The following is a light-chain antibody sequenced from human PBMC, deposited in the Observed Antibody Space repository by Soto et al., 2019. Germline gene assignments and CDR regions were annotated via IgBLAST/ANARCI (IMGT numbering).Light chain of an antibody. J-gene: IGKJ4*01. Sequence: DIQMTQSPSSLSASVGDRVTITCRASQSISSYLNWYQQKPGKAPKLLLYAASSLQSGVPSRFSGSGSGTDFTLTISSLQPEDFATYYYQQSYSTLTFGGGTKVEIK. CDR2: AAS. V-gene: IGKV1-39*01. CDR1: QSISSY. CDR3: QQSYSTLT.